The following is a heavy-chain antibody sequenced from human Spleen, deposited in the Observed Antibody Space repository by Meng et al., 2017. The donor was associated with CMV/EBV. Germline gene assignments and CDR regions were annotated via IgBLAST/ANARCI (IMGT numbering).Heavy chain of an antibody. J-gene: IGHJ4*02. Sequence: GESLKISCAASGFTFSSYWMSWVRQAPGKGLEWVANIKQDGSEKYYVDSVKGRFTISRDNSKNTLYLQINSLRAEDTAVYYCAKSSLYDYLWGDSLGYWGQGTLVTVSS. D-gene: IGHD3-16*01. CDR1: GFTFSSYW. CDR2: IKQDGSEK. CDR3: AKSSLYDYLWGDSLGY. V-gene: IGHV3-7*03.